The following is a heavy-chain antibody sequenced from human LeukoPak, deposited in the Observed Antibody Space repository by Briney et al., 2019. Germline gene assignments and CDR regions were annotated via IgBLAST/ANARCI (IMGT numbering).Heavy chain of an antibody. Sequence: TSETLSLTCSVSGGSIGSDYWSWIRQPPGKGLEWIGYIYYSGSTNYSPSLKSRVTISVDTSKNQFSLKVSSVTAADTAVYYCARGDCSGGSCYTGAHDYWGQGTLVTVSS. CDR1: GGSIGSDY. CDR3: ARGDCSGGSCYTGAHDY. J-gene: IGHJ4*02. V-gene: IGHV4-59*01. CDR2: IYYSGST. D-gene: IGHD2-15*01.